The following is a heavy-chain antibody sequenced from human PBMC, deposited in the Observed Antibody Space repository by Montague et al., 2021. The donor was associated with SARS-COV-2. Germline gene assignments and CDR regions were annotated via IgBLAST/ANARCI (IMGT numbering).Heavy chain of an antibody. V-gene: IGHV3-23*01. D-gene: IGHD3-22*01. CDR3: AKSVYYDRAY. CDR1: GFTFSIYA. J-gene: IGHJ4*02. Sequence: SLRLSCAASGFTFSIYAMTWVRQAPGKGLEWVSAISGSGGSTYYADSVKGRFTISRDNSKDTVYLQMNTLRAEDTAVYYCAKSVYYDRAYWGQGTLVIVSP. CDR2: ISGSGGST.